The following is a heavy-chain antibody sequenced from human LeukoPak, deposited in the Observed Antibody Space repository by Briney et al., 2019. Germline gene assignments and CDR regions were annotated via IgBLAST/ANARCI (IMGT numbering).Heavy chain of an antibody. CDR2: INPNSGGT. D-gene: IGHD3-22*01. CDR1: GNTFTGYY. Sequence: ASVKVSCKASGNTFTGYYIHWVRQAPGQGLERMGRINPNSGGTNNAQKFQGRVTMTRDTSITTAYMELSRLTSDDTAVYYCARGGHYSDSSGYLYYFDYWGQGTLVTVSS. CDR3: ARGGHYSDSSGYLYYFDY. J-gene: IGHJ4*02. V-gene: IGHV1-2*06.